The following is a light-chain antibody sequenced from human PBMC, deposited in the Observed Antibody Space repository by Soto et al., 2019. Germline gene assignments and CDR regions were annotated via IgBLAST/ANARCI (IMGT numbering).Light chain of an antibody. CDR2: EGT. CDR3: CSYAGSGTYVL. J-gene: IGLJ2*01. V-gene: IGLV2-23*01. CDR1: SSDVGNYNL. Sequence: QSVLTQPASVSGSPGQSITISCTGTSSDVGNYNLVSWYQHHPGRAPKLIIYEGTKRPSGVSNRFSGSKSGNTASLTISGLQAEDEADYYCCSYAGSGTYVLFGGGTQLTVL.